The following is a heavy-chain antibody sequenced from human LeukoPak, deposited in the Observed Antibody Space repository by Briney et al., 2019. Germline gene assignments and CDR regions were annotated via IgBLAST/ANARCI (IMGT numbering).Heavy chain of an antibody. CDR2: IYYSGST. CDR3: AREAGEMATIPAFDS. CDR1: GGSISSYY. Sequence: SETLSLTCTVSGGSISSYYWSWIRQPPGKGLEWIGDIYYSGSTNYNPSLKSRVTISVDTSKNQFSLKLSSVTAADTAVYYCAREAGEMATIPAFDSWGQGTMVTVCS. V-gene: IGHV4-59*01. D-gene: IGHD5-24*01. J-gene: IGHJ3*02.